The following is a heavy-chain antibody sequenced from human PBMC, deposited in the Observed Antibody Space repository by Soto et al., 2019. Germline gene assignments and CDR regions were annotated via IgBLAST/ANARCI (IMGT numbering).Heavy chain of an antibody. V-gene: IGHV4-59*01. Sequence: SETLSLTCTVSGGSISSYYWSWIRQPPGKGLEWIGYIYYGGSTNYNPSLKSRVTISVDTSKNQFSLKLSSVTAADMAVYYCARRTVYDSSGFFDYWGQGTLVTVSS. J-gene: IGHJ4*02. D-gene: IGHD3-22*01. CDR1: GGSISSYY. CDR3: ARRTVYDSSGFFDY. CDR2: IYYGGST.